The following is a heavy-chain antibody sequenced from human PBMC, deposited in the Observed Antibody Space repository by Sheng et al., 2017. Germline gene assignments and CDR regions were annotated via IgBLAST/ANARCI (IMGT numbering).Heavy chain of an antibody. J-gene: IGHJ4*02. CDR2: IIPILGIA. D-gene: IGHD2-2*01. CDR1: GGTFSSYT. V-gene: IGHV1-69*08. CDR3: AREGYCSSTSCYPDY. Sequence: QVQLVQSGAEVKKPGSSVKVSCKASGGTFSSYTISWVRQAPGQGLEWMGRIIPILGIANYAQKFQGRVTITADKSTSTAYMELSSLRSEDTAVYYCAREGYCSSTSCYPDYWGQGTLVTVSS.